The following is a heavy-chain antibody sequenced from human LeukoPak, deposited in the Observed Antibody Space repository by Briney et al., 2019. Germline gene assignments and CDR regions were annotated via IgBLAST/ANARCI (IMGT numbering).Heavy chain of an antibody. V-gene: IGHV3-30*04. CDR1: GFTFSSYA. J-gene: IGHJ4*02. D-gene: IGHD2-21*02. Sequence: GGSLRLSCAASGFTFSSYAMHWVRQAPGKGLEWVAVISYDGSNKYYADSVKGRFTISRDNSKNTLYPQMNSLRAEDTAVYYCARDFRVVVTVLYYFDYWGQGTLVTVSS. CDR3: ARDFRVVVTVLYYFDY. CDR2: ISYDGSNK.